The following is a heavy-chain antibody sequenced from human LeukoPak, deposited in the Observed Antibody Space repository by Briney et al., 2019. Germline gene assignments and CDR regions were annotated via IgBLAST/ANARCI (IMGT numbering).Heavy chain of an antibody. CDR1: GFTFSSYW. CDR2: INHNGNVN. Sequence: GGSVRLSCAASGFTFSSYWMNWARQAPGKGLEWVASINHNGNVNYYVDSVKGRFTISRDNAKNSLYLQMSNLRAEDTGVYFCARGGGLDVWGQGATVTVSS. CDR3: ARGGGLDV. D-gene: IGHD3-16*01. V-gene: IGHV3-7*03. J-gene: IGHJ6*02.